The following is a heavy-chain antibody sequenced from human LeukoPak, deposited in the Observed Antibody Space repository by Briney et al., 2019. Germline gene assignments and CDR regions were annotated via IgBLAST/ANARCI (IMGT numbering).Heavy chain of an antibody. D-gene: IGHD5-18*01. Sequence: GGSPRLSCAASGFTFSSYAMHWVRQAPGKGLEWVAVISYDGSNKYYADSVKGRFTISRDNSKNTLYLQMNSLRAEDTAVYYCARGGGIYSYGRYYFDYWGLGTLVTVSA. V-gene: IGHV3-30-3*01. CDR3: ARGGGIYSYGRYYFDY. CDR2: ISYDGSNK. J-gene: IGHJ4*02. CDR1: GFTFSSYA.